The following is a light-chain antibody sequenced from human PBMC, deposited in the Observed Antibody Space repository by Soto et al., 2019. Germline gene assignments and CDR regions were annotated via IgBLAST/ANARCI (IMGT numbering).Light chain of an antibody. Sequence: QSALTQPASVSGSPGQSITISCTGTSSDVGGYNYVSWYQHHPGKAPKVMIYEVSNRPSGVSNRFSGSKSGNMASLTISGLQAEDEADYYCSSYASSSTYVFGTGTKLTVL. CDR2: EVS. V-gene: IGLV2-14*01. J-gene: IGLJ1*01. CDR3: SSYASSSTYV. CDR1: SSDVGGYNY.